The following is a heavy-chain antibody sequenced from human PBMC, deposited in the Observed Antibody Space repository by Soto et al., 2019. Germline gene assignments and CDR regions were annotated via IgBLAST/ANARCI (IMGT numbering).Heavy chain of an antibody. J-gene: IGHJ5*02. CDR2: IYTSGST. CDR1: GGSISSYC. D-gene: IGHD2-2*02. V-gene: IGHV4-4*07. Sequence: SETLSLTCTVSGGSISSYCWSWTRQPARTGLERIGRIYTSGSTNYNPSLKSRVTRSVDTSKNQFSLKLSCVTAADTAVYYCARQVEDMVVVPAAIGLGRFGPWGQGSLVTVAS. CDR3: ARQVEDMVVVPAAIGLGRFGP.